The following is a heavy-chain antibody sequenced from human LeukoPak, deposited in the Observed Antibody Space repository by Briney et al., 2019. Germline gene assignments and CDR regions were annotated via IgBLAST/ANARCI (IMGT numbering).Heavy chain of an antibody. J-gene: IGHJ4*02. V-gene: IGHV3-21*01. CDR1: GFTFSSYS. Sequence: GGSLRLSCAASGFTFSSYSMTWVRQAPGKGLEWVSSISSSSSYIYYADSVKGRFTISRDNAKNSLYLQMNSLRAEDTAVYYCAKDPDSGSSMGGQGTLVTVSS. CDR3: AKDPDSGSSM. CDR2: ISSSSSYI. D-gene: IGHD1-26*01.